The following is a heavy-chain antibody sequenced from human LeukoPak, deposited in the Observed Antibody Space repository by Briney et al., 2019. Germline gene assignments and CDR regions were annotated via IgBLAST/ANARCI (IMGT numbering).Heavy chain of an antibody. CDR1: GGSISSSHYY. J-gene: IGHJ4*02. Sequence: SETLSVTHTVSGGSISSSHYYWGWIRQPPGKGLEWIGSIYYAGSTSYNPSLKSRVTISVDTSKNQFSLKLSSVTATGTAVYYCARQAARRDRFHLFDYWGQGTTAPVSS. D-gene: IGHD5-24*01. CDR2: IYYAGST. V-gene: IGHV4-39*01. CDR3: ARQAARRDRFHLFDY.